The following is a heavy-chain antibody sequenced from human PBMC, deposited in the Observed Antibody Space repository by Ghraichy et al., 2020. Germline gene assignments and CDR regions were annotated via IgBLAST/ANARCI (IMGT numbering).Heavy chain of an antibody. D-gene: IGHD3-3*02. Sequence: QLHDNGNTNYNPSLKSRVTISVDTSKNQFSLKLSSVTAADTAVYYCARISRPRKSSYFDYWGQGTLVTVSS. J-gene: IGHJ4*01. V-gene: IGHV4-34*01. CDR3: ARISRPRKSSYFDY. CDR2: LHDNGNT.